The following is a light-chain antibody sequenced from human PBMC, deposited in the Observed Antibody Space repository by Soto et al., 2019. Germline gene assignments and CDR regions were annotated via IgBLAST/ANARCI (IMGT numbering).Light chain of an antibody. CDR3: QQRGNWPLT. V-gene: IGKV3-11*01. Sequence: EIVLTQSPATLSLSPGERATLSCRASQSVSSYLAWYQQKPCQAPRLLIYDASNRATGIPARFSGSGSGTDFTLTISSLEPEDFAVYYCQQRGNWPLTFGQGTKLEIK. CDR1: QSVSSY. CDR2: DAS. J-gene: IGKJ2*01.